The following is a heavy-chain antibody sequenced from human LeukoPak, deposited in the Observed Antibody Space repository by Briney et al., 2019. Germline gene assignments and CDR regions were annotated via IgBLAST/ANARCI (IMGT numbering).Heavy chain of an antibody. Sequence: PGGSLRLSCAVFGFTFSSHVMSWVRQAPGKGLEWVSTISGGGGSTYYADSVKGRFTVSRDNSKNTLSLQMNSLRAEDTAVYFCAKQRGSSWYRDNFDYWGQGTLVTVSS. J-gene: IGHJ4*02. V-gene: IGHV3-23*01. CDR3: AKQRGSSWYRDNFDY. CDR2: ISGGGGST. D-gene: IGHD6-13*01. CDR1: GFTFSSHV.